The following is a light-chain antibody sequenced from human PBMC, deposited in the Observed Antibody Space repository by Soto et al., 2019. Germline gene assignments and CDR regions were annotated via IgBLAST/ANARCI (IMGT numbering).Light chain of an antibody. J-gene: IGLJ1*01. V-gene: IGLV2-8*01. CDR3: KSYAGSNTYV. CDR2: EDV. CDR1: KSDIGIYDF. Sequence: QSALTQPPSASGSPGQSVTISCTGSKSDIGIYDFVSWYQHHPGKAPRLITYEDVQRPSGVPDRFSGSKSGNTASLTVSGLQAADEADYFCKSYAGSNTYVFGTGTKLTVL.